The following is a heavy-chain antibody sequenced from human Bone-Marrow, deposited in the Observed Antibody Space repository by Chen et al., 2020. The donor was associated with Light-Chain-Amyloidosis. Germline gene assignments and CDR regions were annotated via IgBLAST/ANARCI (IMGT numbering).Heavy chain of an antibody. V-gene: IGHV3-23*04. Sequence: EVQLVESGGGLVQRGGSLSLSCAVSGFTFSNFAMSWIRQAPGKGLEWVAGISARGDSPHYAESVKGPFTISRDNPKSTMYMEINSRRAEDTAVYYCAKEESASGHYDYWGRGTLVTVPS. D-gene: IGHD6-13*01. J-gene: IGHJ4*02. CDR3: AKEESASGHYDY. CDR2: ISARGDSP. CDR1: GFTFSNFA.